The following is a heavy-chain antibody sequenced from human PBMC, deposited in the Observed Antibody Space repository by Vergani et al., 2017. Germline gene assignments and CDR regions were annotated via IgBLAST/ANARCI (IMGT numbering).Heavy chain of an antibody. CDR1: GITFWKFG. J-gene: IGHJ3*01. CDR2: ISWNSGAV. CDR3: TKGSVYYHDSAGDGYDPYTGFDL. D-gene: IGHD2-21*01. V-gene: IGHV3-9*01. Sequence: EVDLVESGGGLAQPGGSLRLSCEASGITFWKFGMHWVRQGPGKGLEWVSGISWNSGAVDYADSVRGRFTISRDNAKNSLLLEMNSLRFEDTAVYFCTKGSVYYHDSAGDGYDPYTGFDLWGQGTLVTVSS.